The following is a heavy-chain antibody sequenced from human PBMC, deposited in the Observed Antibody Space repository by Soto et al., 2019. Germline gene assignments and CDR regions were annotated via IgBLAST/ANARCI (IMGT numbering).Heavy chain of an antibody. CDR2: ISTYNGHT. J-gene: IGHJ5*02. V-gene: IGHV1-18*04. Sequence: QLQLVQSGAEVKKPGASVKVSCTASGDTFSSHGITWVRQAPGQGLEWMGWISTYNGHTNYAQSVQGRVAMPIATSTSTAYMELRSLKSDDTAMYYCAACSGPSCHRGREWFDPWGQGTLVTVSA. CDR1: GDTFSSHG. CDR3: AACSGPSCHRGREWFDP. D-gene: IGHD2-2*01.